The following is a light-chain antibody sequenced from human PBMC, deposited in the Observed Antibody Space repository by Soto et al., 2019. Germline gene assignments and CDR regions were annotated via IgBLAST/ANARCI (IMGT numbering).Light chain of an antibody. Sequence: QSVLTQPPSVSGSPGQRVTISCTGSSSIIGAGYDVHWYQQLPGTAPKLLIYGNTNRPSGVPDRFSGSKSGTSASLAITGLQAEDEADYYCQSYDSRLTDWVFGGGTKLTVL. CDR3: QSYDSRLTDWV. J-gene: IGLJ3*02. CDR2: GNT. CDR1: SSIIGAGYD. V-gene: IGLV1-40*01.